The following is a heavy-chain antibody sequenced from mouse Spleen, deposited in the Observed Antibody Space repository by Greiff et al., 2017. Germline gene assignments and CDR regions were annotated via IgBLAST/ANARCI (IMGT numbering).Heavy chain of an antibody. CDR3: AIYGYDEGYAMDY. CDR2: INPYNGDT. V-gene: IGHV1-20*02. CDR1: GYSFTGYF. Sequence: EVQLQESGPELVKPGASVKISCKASGYSFTGYFMNWVMQSHGKSLEWIGRINPYNGDTFYNQKFKGKATLTVDKSSSTAHMELRSLASEDSAVYYCAIYGYDEGYAMDYWGQGTSVTVSS. J-gene: IGHJ4*01. D-gene: IGHD2-2*01.